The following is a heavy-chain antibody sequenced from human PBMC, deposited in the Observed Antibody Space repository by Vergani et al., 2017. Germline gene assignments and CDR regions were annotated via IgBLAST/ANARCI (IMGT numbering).Heavy chain of an antibody. J-gene: IGHJ4*02. CDR1: GFSFSSFG. V-gene: IGHV3-30*02. D-gene: IGHD3-10*01. Sequence: QVQLVESGGGVVQPGGSLRLSCAASGFSFSSFGMHWVRQAPGKGLEWGTFIRYDVSNKYDANSVKGRFTISRDNSTNTVYLQMNSLRTGDTAVYNCAKDGLADGSGSWYYWSQGTLVTVSS. CDR3: AKDGLADGSGSWYY. CDR2: IRYDVSNK.